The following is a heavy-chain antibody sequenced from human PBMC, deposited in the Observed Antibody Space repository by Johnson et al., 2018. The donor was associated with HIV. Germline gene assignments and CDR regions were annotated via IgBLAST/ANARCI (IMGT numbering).Heavy chain of an antibody. D-gene: IGHD1-7*01. V-gene: IGHV3-30-3*01. Sequence: QVQLVESGGGVVQPGRSLRLSCAASGFTFSSYAMHWVRQAPGKGLEWVAVISYDGSNKYSADSVKGRFTISRDNSKNTLYLQMNSLRAEDTAVYYCARGLTGTRRDAFDIWGQGTMVTVSS. J-gene: IGHJ3*02. CDR1: GFTFSSYA. CDR2: ISYDGSNK. CDR3: ARGLTGTRRDAFDI.